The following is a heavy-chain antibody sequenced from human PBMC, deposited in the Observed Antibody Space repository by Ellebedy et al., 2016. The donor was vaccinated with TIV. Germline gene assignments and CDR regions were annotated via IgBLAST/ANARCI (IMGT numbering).Heavy chain of an antibody. J-gene: IGHJ6*02. CDR1: GFTFSSYA. CDR3: ARVEGYCISTSCPNYFHYGMDV. CDR2: ISYDGSKK. D-gene: IGHD2-2*01. V-gene: IGHV3-30-3*01. Sequence: PGGSLRLSCAASGFTFSSYAMHWVRQAPGKGLEWVAVISYDGSKKYYTDSGKVRFTISRDNSKNTLYLQMNSLRPDYTAVYFCARVEGYCISTSCPNYFHYGMDVWGQGTTVTVSS.